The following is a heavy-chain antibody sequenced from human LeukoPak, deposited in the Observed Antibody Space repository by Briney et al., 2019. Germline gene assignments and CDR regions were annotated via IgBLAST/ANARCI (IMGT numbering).Heavy chain of an antibody. CDR3: AKEDCGVDCSTFDY. Sequence: GSLILSCAASGFTFSRYAMSWVRQAPGKGLEWVSAISGSGGTTYYAGSVKGRFTISRDNSKSTLYLQMNSLRAEDTAVYYCAKEDCGVDCSTFDYWGQGTLVTVSS. J-gene: IGHJ4*02. CDR2: ISGSGGTT. D-gene: IGHD2-21*02. V-gene: IGHV3-23*01. CDR1: GFTFSRYA.